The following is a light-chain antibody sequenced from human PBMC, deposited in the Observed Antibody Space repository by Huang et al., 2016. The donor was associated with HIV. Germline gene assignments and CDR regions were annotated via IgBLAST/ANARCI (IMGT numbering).Light chain of an antibody. CDR1: QSVLYSSLNRDY. J-gene: IGKJ4*01. Sequence: DIVMTQSPDSLAVSLGERATINCKSSQSVLYSSLNRDYLAWYQQKPGQSPRRLMYWASTRESGVPDRFSGSGSGTDFTLTISSLQAEDVAVYYCQQYYTTPLTFGGGTKVEI. CDR2: WAS. CDR3: QQYYTTPLT. V-gene: IGKV4-1*01.